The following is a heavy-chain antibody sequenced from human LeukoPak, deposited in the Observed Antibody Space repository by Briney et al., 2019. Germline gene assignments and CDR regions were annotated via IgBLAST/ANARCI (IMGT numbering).Heavy chain of an antibody. V-gene: IGHV3-23*01. CDR1: GFTFSSYA. CDR3: AKGVPPTTPGYSSSWYVATGFDY. Sequence: GGSLRLSCAASGFTFSSYAMSWVRQAPGKGLEWVSAISSSGGSTYYADSVKGRFTISRDNSKNTLYLQMNSLRAEDTAVYYCAKGVPPTTPGYSSSWYVATGFDYWGQGTLVTVSS. CDR2: ISSSGGST. D-gene: IGHD6-13*01. J-gene: IGHJ4*02.